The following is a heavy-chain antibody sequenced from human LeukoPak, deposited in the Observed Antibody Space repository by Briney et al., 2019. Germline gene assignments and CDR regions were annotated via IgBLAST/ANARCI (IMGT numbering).Heavy chain of an antibody. CDR1: GGTFSSYA. CDR2: IIPIFGTA. Sequence: SVKVSCKASGGTFSSYAIRWVRQAPGQGLEWMGGIIPIFGTANYAQKFQGRVTITADKSTSTAYMELSSLRSEDTAVYYCARERAGYSSSPNWFDPWGQGTLVTVSS. V-gene: IGHV1-69*06. D-gene: IGHD6-13*01. J-gene: IGHJ5*02. CDR3: ARERAGYSSSPNWFDP.